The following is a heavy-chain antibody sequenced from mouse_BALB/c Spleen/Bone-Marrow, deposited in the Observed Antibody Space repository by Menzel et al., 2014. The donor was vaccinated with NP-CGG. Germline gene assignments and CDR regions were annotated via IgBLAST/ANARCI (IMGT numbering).Heavy chain of an antibody. Sequence: EVQLQQSGAELVKPGASVKLSCTASGFNITDTYMHWVKQRPEQGLEWIGRIDPANGNTKYDPKFQGKATITADTSSNTAYLQLSSLTSEDTAVYYCAKYYYGNSLFAYWGQGTLVTVSA. CDR2: IDPANGNT. CDR3: AKYYYGNSLFAY. J-gene: IGHJ3*01. CDR1: GFNITDTY. D-gene: IGHD1-1*01. V-gene: IGHV14-3*02.